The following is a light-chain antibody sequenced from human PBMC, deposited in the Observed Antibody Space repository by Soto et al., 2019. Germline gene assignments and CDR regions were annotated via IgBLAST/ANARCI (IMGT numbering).Light chain of an antibody. CDR2: DAS. CDR1: QSISSW. CDR3: QQYNSYWGWT. J-gene: IGKJ1*01. Sequence: DIQMTQSPSTLSASVGDRVTITCRAGQSISSWLAWYQQKPGKAPKLLIYDASSLESGVPSRFSGSGSGTEFTLTISSLQPDDFATYYCQQYNSYWGWTFGHGTKVEIK. V-gene: IGKV1-5*01.